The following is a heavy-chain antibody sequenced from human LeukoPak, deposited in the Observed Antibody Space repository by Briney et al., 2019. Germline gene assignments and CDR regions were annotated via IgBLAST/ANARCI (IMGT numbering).Heavy chain of an antibody. J-gene: IGHJ5*02. V-gene: IGHV1-69*05. Sequence: SVKVSCKASGGTFSSYAISWVRQAPGQGLEWMGGIIPIFGTANYAQKFQARVTITTDESTSTAYMELSSLRSEDTAVYYCARVRSFSSSWSPGNWFDPWGQGTLVTVSS. CDR1: GGTFSSYA. D-gene: IGHD6-13*01. CDR2: IIPIFGTA. CDR3: ARVRSFSSSWSPGNWFDP.